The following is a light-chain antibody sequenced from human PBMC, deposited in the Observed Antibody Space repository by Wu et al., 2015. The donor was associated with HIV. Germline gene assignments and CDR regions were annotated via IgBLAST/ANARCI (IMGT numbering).Light chain of an antibody. CDR1: QTITSNF. J-gene: IGKJ2*01. Sequence: EIVLTQSPGTLSLSPGERATLSCRASQTITSNFLAWYQQKPGQAPRLLMYSASTRANGIPDRFSGSGSGTDFTLTISRLEPEDFAVYYCQQYGSSPLYTFGQGTKLEIK. V-gene: IGKV3-20*01. CDR2: SAS. CDR3: QQYGSSPLYT.